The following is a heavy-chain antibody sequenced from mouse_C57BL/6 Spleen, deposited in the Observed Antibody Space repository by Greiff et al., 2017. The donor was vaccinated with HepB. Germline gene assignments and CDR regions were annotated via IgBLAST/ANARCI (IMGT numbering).Heavy chain of an antibody. CDR3: ARGYSGRFAY. J-gene: IGHJ3*01. V-gene: IGHV3-1*01. CDR2: ISYSGST. Sequence: EVKLQESGPGMVKPSQSLSLTCTVTGYSITSGYDWHWIRHFPGNKLEWMGYISYSGSTNYNPSLKSRISITHDTSKNHFFLKLNSVTTEDTATYYCARGYSGRFAYWGQGTLVTVSA. D-gene: IGHD1-1*01. CDR1: GYSITSGYD.